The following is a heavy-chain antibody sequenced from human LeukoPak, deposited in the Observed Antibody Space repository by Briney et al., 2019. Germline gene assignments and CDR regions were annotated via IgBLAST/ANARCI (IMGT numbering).Heavy chain of an antibody. V-gene: IGHV3-9*01. J-gene: IGHJ3*02. Sequence: GGSLRLSCAASGFTFGDYAVHWVRQAPGKGLEWVSGISWNSAIIGYADSVKGRFTISRDNAKNSLYLQMNSLRAEDTAFYYCAKADTAMITLMAFNIWGQGTMVTVSS. D-gene: IGHD5-18*01. CDR2: ISWNSAII. CDR1: GFTFGDYA. CDR3: AKADTAMITLMAFNI.